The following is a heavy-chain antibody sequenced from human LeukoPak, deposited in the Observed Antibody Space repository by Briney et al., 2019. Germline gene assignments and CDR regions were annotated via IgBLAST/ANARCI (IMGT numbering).Heavy chain of an antibody. D-gene: IGHD6-6*01. J-gene: IGHJ5*02. V-gene: IGHV3-74*01. CDR1: GFTFSSYW. Sequence: PGGSLRLSCAASGFTFSSYWMHWVRQAPGKGLVWVSRINSDGSSTSYADSVKGRFTISRDNAKNTLYLQMDSLRAEDTAVYYCARALSSSSGWFDPWGQGTLVTVSS. CDR2: INSDGSST. CDR3: ARALSSSSGWFDP.